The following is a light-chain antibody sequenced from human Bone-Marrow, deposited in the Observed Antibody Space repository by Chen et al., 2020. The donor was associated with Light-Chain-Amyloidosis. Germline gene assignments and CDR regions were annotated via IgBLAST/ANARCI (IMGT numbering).Light chain of an antibody. CDR3: QQYGTSPLP. V-gene: IGKV3-20*01. CDR2: GSS. CDR1: QPISSNY. Sequence: EIVLPQPPGTLSLLPGEGANLSCRASQPISSNYLTWYQQKFGQAPRLLIYGSSIRATGLPDRFTGSGSGTDFTLTISRREPEDFAMYDCQQYGTSPLPFGGGTKVEIK. J-gene: IGKJ4*01.